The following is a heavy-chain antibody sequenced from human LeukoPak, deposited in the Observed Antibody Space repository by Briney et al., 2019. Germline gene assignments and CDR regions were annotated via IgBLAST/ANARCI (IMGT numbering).Heavy chain of an antibody. CDR3: ARVGGSSSGFYYYYGMDV. CDR2: IYTSGST. D-gene: IGHD6-6*01. CDR1: GGSISRYY. Sequence: SETQTLPCTVSGGSISRYYGSWIRRPAGKGLEWIERIYTSGSTNHNPSLKSRVTMSVGTSKNQYSLKLSSVTAADTAVYYCARVGGSSSGFYYYYGMDVWGQGTTVTVSS. V-gene: IGHV4-4*07. J-gene: IGHJ6*02.